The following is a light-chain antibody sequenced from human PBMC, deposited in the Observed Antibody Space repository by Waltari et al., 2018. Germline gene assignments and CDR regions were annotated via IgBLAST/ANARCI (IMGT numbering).Light chain of an antibody. CDR3: QQYYNTPLT. CDR1: ECVLNSSNNKTH. J-gene: IGKJ4*01. Sequence: DTVMTQAPLSLTVSLGERADLNSKPSECVLNSSNNKTHLAWYQQKPGQPPKLLIYWAATRKSGVPDRFSGSGSETDFTLPVSSLQADDVAVYYCQQYYNTPLTFGEGTKVEIK. V-gene: IGKV4-1*01. CDR2: WAA.